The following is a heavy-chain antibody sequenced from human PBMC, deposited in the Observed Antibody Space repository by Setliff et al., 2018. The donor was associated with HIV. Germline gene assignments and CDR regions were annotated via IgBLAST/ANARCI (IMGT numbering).Heavy chain of an antibody. V-gene: IGHV4-34*01. J-gene: IGHJ5*02. Sequence: SETLRLSCAASGFTFSNAWMSWIRQSPGKGLEWIGEINHSGSTNYNPSLKSRVTISLDTSKNQLYLKLTSVTAADTAVYYCAREGGIQLWLRWFDPWGQGTLVTVSS. D-gene: IGHD5-18*01. CDR1: GFTFSNAW. CDR3: AREGGIQLWLRWFDP. CDR2: INHSGST.